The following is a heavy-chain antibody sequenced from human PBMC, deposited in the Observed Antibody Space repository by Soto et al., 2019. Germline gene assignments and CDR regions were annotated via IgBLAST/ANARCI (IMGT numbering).Heavy chain of an antibody. CDR3: AKMGGGNIQKLLHV. J-gene: IGHJ1*01. Sequence: PGGPLSLSSAADAFTFSDFGMSWVRNSPGKGLEWVSTFTAAGRNTFYADSVKGRFTISRDNSKSTLYLHVNSLRVDDTAVYYCAKMGGGNIQKLLHVWGHGTMVTVSS. V-gene: IGHV3-23*01. CDR1: AFTFSDFG. CDR2: FTAAGRNT. D-gene: IGHD3-16*01.